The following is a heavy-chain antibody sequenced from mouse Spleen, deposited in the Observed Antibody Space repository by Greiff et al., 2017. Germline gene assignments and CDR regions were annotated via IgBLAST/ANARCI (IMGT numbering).Heavy chain of an antibody. Sequence: VQLKQSGPGLVKPSQSLSLTCSVTGYSITSGYYWNWIRQFPGNKLEWMGYISYDGSNNYNPSLKNRISITRDTSKNQFFLKLNSVTTEDTATYYCAREGYDYHWYFDVWGAGTTVTVSS. J-gene: IGHJ1*01. CDR3: AREGYDYHWYFDV. CDR1: GYSITSGYY. D-gene: IGHD2-4*01. V-gene: IGHV3-6*01. CDR2: ISYDGSN.